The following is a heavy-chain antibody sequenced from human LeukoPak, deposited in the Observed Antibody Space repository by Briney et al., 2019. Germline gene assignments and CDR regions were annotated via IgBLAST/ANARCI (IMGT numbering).Heavy chain of an antibody. CDR3: ARESTVVTASYVDH. CDR2: ISGYNGNT. D-gene: IGHD4-23*01. CDR1: GYIFTNFG. Sequence: ASVKVSCKASGYIFTNFGISWVRQARGQGLEWMGWISGYNGNTKYVQKFQGRVTMTTDTSTSTAYMELRSLRSDDTAVYYCARESTVVTASYVDHWGQGTLVTVSS. J-gene: IGHJ4*02. V-gene: IGHV1-18*01.